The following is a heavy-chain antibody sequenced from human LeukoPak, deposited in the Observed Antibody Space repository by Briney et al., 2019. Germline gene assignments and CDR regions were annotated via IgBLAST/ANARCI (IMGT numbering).Heavy chain of an antibody. J-gene: IGHJ4*02. V-gene: IGHV3-66*04. CDR2: IYSGGST. D-gene: IGHD3-10*01. CDR1: GFTVSSNY. Sequence: GGSLRLSCAASGFTVSSNYMSWVRQAPGKGLEWVSVIYSGGSTYYADSVKGRFTISRDNSKNTLYLQMNSLRAGDTAVYYCARRHYYGPNDYWGQGTLVTVSS. CDR3: ARRHYYGPNDY.